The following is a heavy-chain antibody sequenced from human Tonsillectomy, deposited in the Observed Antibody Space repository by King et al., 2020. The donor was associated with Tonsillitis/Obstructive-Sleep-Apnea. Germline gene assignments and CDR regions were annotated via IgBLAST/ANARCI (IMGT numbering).Heavy chain of an antibody. CDR1: GYTFTNYA. J-gene: IGHJ4*02. Sequence: QLVQSGSELKKPGASVKVSCKASGYTFTNYAMNWVRQAPGQGLEWVGWINTNTGNPTYAQGFTGRFVFSLDTSVSTAYLQISSLKAEATAVYYCAPPLYGSGSYYNAYYWGQGTLVTVSS. D-gene: IGHD3-10*01. V-gene: IGHV7-4-1*02. CDR3: APPLYGSGSYYNAYY. CDR2: INTNTGNP.